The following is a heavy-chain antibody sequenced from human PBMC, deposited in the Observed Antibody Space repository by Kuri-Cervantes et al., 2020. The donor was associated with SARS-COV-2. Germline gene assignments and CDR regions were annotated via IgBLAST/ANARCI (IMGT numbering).Heavy chain of an antibody. J-gene: IGHJ4*02. CDR1: GFTFSSYS. CDR2: IRYDGSNK. V-gene: IGHV3-30*02. CDR3: AKGKALEAVTTTFDY. Sequence: GGSLRLSCAASGFTFSSYSMNWVRQAPGKGLEWVAFIRYDGSNKYYADSVKGRFTISRDNSKNTLYLQMNSLRAEDTAVYYCAKGKALEAVTTTFDYWGQGTLVTVSS. D-gene: IGHD4-17*01.